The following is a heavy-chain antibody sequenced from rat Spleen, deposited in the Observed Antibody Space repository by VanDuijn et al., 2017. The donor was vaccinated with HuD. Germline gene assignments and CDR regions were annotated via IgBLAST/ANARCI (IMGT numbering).Heavy chain of an antibody. CDR1: GFTFSDYN. V-gene: IGHV5-7*01. J-gene: IGHJ3*01. CDR2: ISYDGSST. Sequence: EVQLVESGGGLVQPGRSLKLSCAASGFTFSDYNMAWVRQAPKKGLEWVATISYDGSSTYYRDSVKGRFTISRDNAKSTLYLQMDSLRSEDTATYYCASHPLFYDGTYYHGWFAYWGQGTLVTVSS. D-gene: IGHD1-12*02. CDR3: ASHPLFYDGTYYHGWFAY.